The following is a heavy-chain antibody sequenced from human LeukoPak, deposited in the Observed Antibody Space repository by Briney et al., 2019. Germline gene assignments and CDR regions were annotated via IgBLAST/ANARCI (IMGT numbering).Heavy chain of an antibody. Sequence: ASVKVSCKASGYTFTGYYMHWVRQAPGQGLEWMGWINPNSGGTNYAQKFQGRVTMTRDTSISTAYMELSRLRSDDTDVYYCARVTIFMAARPESDYYYGMDVWGQGTTVTVSS. J-gene: IGHJ6*02. CDR1: GYTFTGYY. D-gene: IGHD6-6*01. CDR3: ARVTIFMAARPESDYYYGMDV. CDR2: INPNSGGT. V-gene: IGHV1-2*02.